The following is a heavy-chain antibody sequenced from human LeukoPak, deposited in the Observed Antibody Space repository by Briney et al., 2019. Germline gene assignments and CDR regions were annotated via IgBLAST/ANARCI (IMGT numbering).Heavy chain of an antibody. CDR3: ARARWRITMIGPHDASDI. J-gene: IGHJ3*02. D-gene: IGHD3-22*01. Sequence: GGSLRLSCAASGFTFSSYWMSWVRQAPGKGLEWVANIKQDGSEKYYVDSVKGRFTISRDNAKNSLYLQMNCLRAEDTAVYYCARARWRITMIGPHDASDIWGQGTMVTVSS. CDR2: IKQDGSEK. CDR1: GFTFSSYW. V-gene: IGHV3-7*03.